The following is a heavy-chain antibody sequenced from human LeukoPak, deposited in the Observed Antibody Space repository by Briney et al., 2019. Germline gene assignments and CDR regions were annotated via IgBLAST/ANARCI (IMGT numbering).Heavy chain of an antibody. Sequence: SETLSLTCTVSGGLICSGFYWSWIRQPAGKGLEWIGRIYTSGITNYNPYLKSRVTISADTSKNQFFLKLSSVTAADTAVYYCARVPGVRSSSIVHGFDIWGQGTSVTVSS. D-gene: IGHD6-6*01. CDR2: IYTSGIT. CDR3: ARVPGVRSSSIVHGFDI. V-gene: IGHV4-61*02. CDR1: GGLICSGFY. J-gene: IGHJ3*02.